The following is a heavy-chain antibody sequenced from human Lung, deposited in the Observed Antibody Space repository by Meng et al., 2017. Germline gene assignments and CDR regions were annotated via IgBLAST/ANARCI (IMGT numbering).Heavy chain of an antibody. CDR2: TNYRSKWYN. CDR3: ARSQQWLDS. Sequence: VHLQQSGPGLVKPSQTLSLTCAISGDSVSSNSAALNWIRQSPSRGLEGLGRTNYRSKWYNGYAVSVRSRITIHPDTSKNQFSLQLNSVTPEDTAVYYCARSQQWLDSWGQGTLVTVSS. D-gene: IGHD6-19*01. CDR1: GDSVSSNSAA. V-gene: IGHV6-1*01. J-gene: IGHJ4*02.